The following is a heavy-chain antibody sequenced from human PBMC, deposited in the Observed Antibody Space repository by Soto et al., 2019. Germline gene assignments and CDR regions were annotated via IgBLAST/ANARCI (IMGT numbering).Heavy chain of an antibody. CDR1: GFIFKMYW. V-gene: IGHV3-74*01. J-gene: IGHJ4*02. CDR2: IYNDGTYS. D-gene: IGHD3-10*01. CDR3: TRGPRPISTGTGAY. Sequence: GGSLRLSCAAYGFIFKMYWMHWVRQSPGKGLVWISRIYNDGTYSDYADSVRGRFTISRDNVNDTLYLQMNNLRAEDSGLYYCTRGPRPISTGTGAYWGQGTQVTVS.